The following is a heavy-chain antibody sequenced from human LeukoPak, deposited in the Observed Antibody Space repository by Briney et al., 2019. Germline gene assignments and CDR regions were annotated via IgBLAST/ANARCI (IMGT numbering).Heavy chain of an antibody. CDR2: INQDGTEK. V-gene: IGHV3-7*01. CDR1: GLTFSSYA. D-gene: IGHD3-10*01. J-gene: IGHJ4*02. Sequence: GGSLRLSCAASGLTFSSYAMSWVRQAPGKGLEWVANINQDGTEKYYVDSVKGRFTISRDNGKNSLYLQMNSLRVEDTAVYYCAKLAKYFYGSETFYFFEHWGQGTPVTASS. CDR3: AKLAKYFYGSETFYFFEH.